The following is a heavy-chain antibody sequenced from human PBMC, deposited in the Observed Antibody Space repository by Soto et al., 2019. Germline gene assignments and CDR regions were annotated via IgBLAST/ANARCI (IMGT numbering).Heavy chain of an antibody. CDR3: ARLGHPGH. CDR1: GGSLRNSV. V-gene: IGHV1-69*01. J-gene: IGHJ4*02. Sequence: QVQLVQSGAEVKKPGSSVKVSCTASGGSLRNSVISWVRQAPAQRLGWMGGVIPILGTANYAQTFQGRVTMTADEATSTAYMDLSSLSPDDTAVYYCARLGHPGHWGPGTLVIVSS. CDR2: VIPILGTA.